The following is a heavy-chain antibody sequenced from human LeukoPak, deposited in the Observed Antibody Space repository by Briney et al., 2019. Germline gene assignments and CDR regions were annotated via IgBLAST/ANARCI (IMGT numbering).Heavy chain of an antibody. V-gene: IGHV3-21*01. Sequence: GESLKISCAASGFTFSSYSMNWVRQAPGKGLEWVSSISSSSSYIYYADSVKGRFTISRDNAKNSLYLQMNSLRAEDTAVYYCARAGGLWTSSDYWGQGTLVTVSS. D-gene: IGHD5-18*01. CDR2: ISSSSSYI. J-gene: IGHJ4*02. CDR1: GFTFSSYS. CDR3: ARAGGLWTSSDY.